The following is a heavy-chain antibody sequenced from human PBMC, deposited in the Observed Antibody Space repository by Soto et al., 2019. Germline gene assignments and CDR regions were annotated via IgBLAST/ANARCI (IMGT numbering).Heavy chain of an antibody. CDR1: GFTFSNAW. D-gene: IGHD6-13*01. Sequence: EVQLVESGGGLVKPGGSLRLSCAASGFTFSNAWMSWVRQAPGTGLEWVGRIKSKTDGGTTDYAAPVKGRFTISRDDSKNTLDLQMNSLKTEDTAVYYGTIDQYSSSWYGWDDWGQGTRVTVSS. CDR3: TIDQYSSSWYGWDD. CDR2: IKSKTDGGTT. J-gene: IGHJ4*02. V-gene: IGHV3-15*01.